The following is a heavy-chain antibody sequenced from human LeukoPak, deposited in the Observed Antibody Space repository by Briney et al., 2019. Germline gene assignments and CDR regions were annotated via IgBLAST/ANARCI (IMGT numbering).Heavy chain of an antibody. CDR3: ARGTIAAAGYYYFDY. CDR1: GFIFSSYE. V-gene: IGHV3-48*03. J-gene: IGHJ4*02. D-gene: IGHD6-13*01. CDR2: ITGSGSTI. Sequence: TGGSLRLSCAASGFIFSSYEMNWVRQAPGKGLEWVSYITGSGSTIFYADSVKGRFTISRDNAKNSLYLQMNSLRAEDTAVYYCARGTIAAAGYYYFDYWGQGTQVTVSS.